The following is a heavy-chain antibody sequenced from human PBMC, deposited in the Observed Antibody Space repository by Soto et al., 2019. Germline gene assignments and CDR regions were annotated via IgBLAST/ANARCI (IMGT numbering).Heavy chain of an antibody. CDR1: GFTFSSYS. V-gene: IGHV3-21*01. Sequence: GGSLRISCAASGFTFSSYSMNWVRQAPGKGLEWVSSISSSSSYIYYADSVKGRFTISRDNAKNSLYLQMNSLRAEDTAVYYCARGGNGYNYPIDYWSQGTLVTVSS. J-gene: IGHJ4*02. D-gene: IGHD5-12*01. CDR2: ISSSSSYI. CDR3: ARGGNGYNYPIDY.